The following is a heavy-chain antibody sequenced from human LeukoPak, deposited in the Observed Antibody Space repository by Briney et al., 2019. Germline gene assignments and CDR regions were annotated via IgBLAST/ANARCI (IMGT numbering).Heavy chain of an antibody. D-gene: IGHD3-22*01. CDR3: ARVTGYMIEDYFDY. Sequence: SETLSLTCTVSGGSISSYYWSWIRQPPGKGLEWIGCIYYSGSTNYNPSLKSRVTISVDTSKNQFSLKLRSVTAADTAVYYCARVTGYMIEDYFDYWGQGTLVTVSS. CDR2: IYYSGST. J-gene: IGHJ4*02. V-gene: IGHV4-59*01. CDR1: GGSISSYY.